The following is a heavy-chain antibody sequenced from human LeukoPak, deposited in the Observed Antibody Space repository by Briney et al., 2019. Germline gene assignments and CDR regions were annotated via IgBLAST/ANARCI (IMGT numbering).Heavy chain of an antibody. Sequence: GGSLRLSCAASGFTFSSYWMHWVRQAPGKGLVWVSRINSDGSSTSYADSVKGRFTISRDNAKNSLYLQMNSLRAEDTALYYCARDSYSGSYSYFDYWGQGTLVTVSS. V-gene: IGHV3-74*01. J-gene: IGHJ4*02. CDR2: INSDGSST. CDR1: GFTFSSYW. D-gene: IGHD1-26*01. CDR3: ARDSYSGSYSYFDY.